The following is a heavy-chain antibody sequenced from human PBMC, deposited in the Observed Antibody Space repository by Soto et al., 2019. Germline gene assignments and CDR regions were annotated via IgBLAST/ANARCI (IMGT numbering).Heavy chain of an antibody. CDR1: GFTFSSYW. Sequence: PGGSLRLSCAASGFTFSSYWMSCFRQAPGKGLEWVANIKQDGSEKYYVDSVKGRFTISRDNAKNSLYLQMNSLRAEDTAVYHCARVSYYYDGSGCYSPYYYYGMDVLGQGTTVTVSS. CDR3: ARVSYYYDGSGCYSPYYYYGMDV. D-gene: IGHD3-22*01. J-gene: IGHJ6*02. CDR2: IKQDGSEK. V-gene: IGHV3-7*03.